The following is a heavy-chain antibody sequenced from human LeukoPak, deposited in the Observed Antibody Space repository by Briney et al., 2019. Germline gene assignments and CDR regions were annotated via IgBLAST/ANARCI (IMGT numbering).Heavy chain of an antibody. CDR3: ARDPVGGYPSVVDWFDP. V-gene: IGHV1-69*05. J-gene: IGHJ5*02. CDR1: GGTFSSYA. D-gene: IGHD3-22*01. CDR2: IIPIFGTA. Sequence: SVKVSYKASGGTFSSYAISWVRQAPGQGLEWMGRIIPIFGTANYAQKFQGRVTITTDESTSTAYMELSSLRSEDTAVYYCARDPVGGYPSVVDWFDPWGQGTLVTVSS.